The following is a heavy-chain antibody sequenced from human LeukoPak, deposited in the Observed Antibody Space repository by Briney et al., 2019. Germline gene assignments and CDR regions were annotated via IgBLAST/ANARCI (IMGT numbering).Heavy chain of an antibody. V-gene: IGHV3-20*04. CDR2: INWDGGST. CDR3: ARGPAPPFQYYGMAV. J-gene: IGHJ6*02. Sequence: GGSLRLSCAASGFTFDDFGMNWVRQVPGKGLEWVSGINWDGGSTGYADSVKGRFTISRDNAKNFLHLQMHSLRAEDTALYYCARGPAPPFQYYGMAVWGQGTTVTVSS. CDR1: GFTFDDFG.